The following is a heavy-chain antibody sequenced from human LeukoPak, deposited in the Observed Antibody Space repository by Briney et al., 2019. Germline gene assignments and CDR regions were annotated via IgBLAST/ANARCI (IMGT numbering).Heavy chain of an antibody. CDR2: IFPGDSDT. CDR3: ARRGDDYNYEDY. J-gene: IGHJ4*02. Sequence: GESLKISCKGSGYSFVNYWIGWVRQMPGKGLEWMGIIFPGDSDTRYSPSFQGQVTISADKSISTAYLHWSSLKASDTAIYYCARRGDDYNYEDYWGQGTLVTVSS. D-gene: IGHD5-24*01. V-gene: IGHV5-51*01. CDR1: GYSFVNYW.